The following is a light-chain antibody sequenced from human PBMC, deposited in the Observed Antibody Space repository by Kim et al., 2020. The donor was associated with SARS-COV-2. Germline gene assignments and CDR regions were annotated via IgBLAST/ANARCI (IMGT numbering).Light chain of an antibody. CDR1: NSNIGSNT. Sequence: GQSVYISCSGRNSNIGSNTVKWYQQFPGAAPKLLIYSDNQRPSGVPDRFSGSKSGTSASLAISGLHSEDEADYYCAAWDDSLNGCVFGTGTKVTVL. J-gene: IGLJ1*01. CDR2: SDN. V-gene: IGLV1-44*01. CDR3: AAWDDSLNGCV.